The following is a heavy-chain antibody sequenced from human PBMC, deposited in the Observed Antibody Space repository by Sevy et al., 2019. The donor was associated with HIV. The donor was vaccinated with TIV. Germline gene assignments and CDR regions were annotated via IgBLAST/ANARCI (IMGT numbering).Heavy chain of an antibody. CDR2: IKQDGSEK. CDR3: ARDQGYYGSGSYYNFQDGMDV. Sequence: GGSLRLSCAASGFTFSSYWMSWVRQAPGKGLEWVANIKQDGSEKYYVDSVKGGFTISRDNAKNSLYLQMNSLRAEDTAVYYCARDQGYYGSGSYYNFQDGMDVWGQGTTVTVSS. V-gene: IGHV3-7*01. CDR1: GFTFSSYW. J-gene: IGHJ6*02. D-gene: IGHD3-10*01.